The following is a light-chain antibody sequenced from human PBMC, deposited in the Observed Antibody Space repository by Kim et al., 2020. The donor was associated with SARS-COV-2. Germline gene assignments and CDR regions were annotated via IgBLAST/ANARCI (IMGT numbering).Light chain of an antibody. Sequence: PCVTISCPRTSSYVGDYSYVSWYQQYPGKAPKLMIYDVNNRPSGVPVRFSGSKSGNTASLTISGLQAEDEADYYCCSYAGSYTLVFGGGTKLTVL. V-gene: IGLV2-11*01. J-gene: IGLJ3*02. CDR2: DVN. CDR1: SSYVGDYSY. CDR3: CSYAGSYTLV.